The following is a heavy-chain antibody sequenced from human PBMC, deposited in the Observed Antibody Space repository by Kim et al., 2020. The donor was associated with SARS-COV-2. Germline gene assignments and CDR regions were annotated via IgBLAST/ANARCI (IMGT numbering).Heavy chain of an antibody. V-gene: IGHV4-4*02. CDR2: IYHSGST. J-gene: IGHJ6*03. D-gene: IGHD2-15*01. Sequence: SETLSLTCAVSGGSISSSNWWSWVRQPTGKGLEWIGEIYHSGSTNYNPSLKSRVTISVDKSKNQFSLKLSSVTAADTAVYYCANRCSGGSCYSEGGYYYMDVWGKGTTVTVSS. CDR3: ANRCSGGSCYSEGGYYYMDV. CDR1: GGSISSSNW.